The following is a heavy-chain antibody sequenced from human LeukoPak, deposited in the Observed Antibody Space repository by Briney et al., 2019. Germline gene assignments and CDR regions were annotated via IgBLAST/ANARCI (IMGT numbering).Heavy chain of an antibody. D-gene: IGHD1-26*01. CDR3: ARRRGSYYGY. CDR1: GGSISSYY. J-gene: IGHJ4*02. V-gene: IGHV4-59*01. CDR2: IYYSGST. Sequence: PSETLSLTCTVSGGSISSYYWSWIRQPPGKGLEWIGYIYYSGSTNHNPSLKSRVTISVDTSKNQFSLKLSSVTAADTAVYYCARRRGSYYGYWGQGTLVTVSS.